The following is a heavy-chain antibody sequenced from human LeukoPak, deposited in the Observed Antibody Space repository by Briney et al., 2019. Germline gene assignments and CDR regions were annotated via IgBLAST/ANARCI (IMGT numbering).Heavy chain of an antibody. D-gene: IGHD2-15*01. CDR1: GYTFTSYG. Sequence: GASVKVSCKASGYTFTSYGISWVRQAPGQGLEWMGWISVYNGKTNYAQKLQGRVTMTTDTSTSTVYMELRSLRSDDTAVYYCARDRGWELGYCSGGSCYDENWFDPWGQGTLVTVSS. V-gene: IGHV1-18*01. J-gene: IGHJ5*02. CDR3: ARDRGWELGYCSGGSCYDENWFDP. CDR2: ISVYNGKT.